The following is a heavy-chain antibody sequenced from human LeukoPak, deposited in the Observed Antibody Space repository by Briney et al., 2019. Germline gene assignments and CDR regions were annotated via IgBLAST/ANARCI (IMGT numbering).Heavy chain of an antibody. CDR3: AREDDVLADNAFDI. J-gene: IGHJ3*02. V-gene: IGHV4-34*01. Sequence: SETLSLTCAVHGGSFSGYYWTWIRQPPGRGLEWIGEINHSGTTNYNPSLKSRVTMSVDTSMNQFSLNLNSVTAADTAVYYCAREDDVLADNAFDIWGQGTMVTVSS. D-gene: IGHD3-9*01. CDR2: INHSGTT. CDR1: GGSFSGYY.